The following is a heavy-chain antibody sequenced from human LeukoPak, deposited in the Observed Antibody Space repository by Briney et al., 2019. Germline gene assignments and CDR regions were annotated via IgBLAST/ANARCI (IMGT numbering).Heavy chain of an antibody. Sequence: SETLSLTCTVSGGSVRTGGYSWSWVRQYPGKGLECLGFISYSGSTYYNPSLKSRVNISIDTSKNQFSLRLSSVTAADTALYYCARVLTRNWFDPWGQGTLVTVSS. CDR1: GGSVRTGGYS. D-gene: IGHD3-9*01. CDR2: ISYSGST. J-gene: IGHJ5*02. V-gene: IGHV4-31*03. CDR3: ARVLTRNWFDP.